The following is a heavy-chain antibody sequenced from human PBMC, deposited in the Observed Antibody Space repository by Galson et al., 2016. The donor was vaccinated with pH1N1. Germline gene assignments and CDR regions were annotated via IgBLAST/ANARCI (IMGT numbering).Heavy chain of an antibody. CDR3: ARAVATRESF. D-gene: IGHD5-24*01. J-gene: IGHJ4*02. CDR2: IKEDGSQT. V-gene: IGHV3-7*03. CDR1: GFTFGNYW. Sequence: SLRLSCAASGFTFGNYWMHWVRQVPGKGLEWVANIKEDGSQTYYVDSVKGRFTISRDNVKNSMFLHMYSLRAEDTAVYYCARAVATRESFWGQGTLVTVSS.